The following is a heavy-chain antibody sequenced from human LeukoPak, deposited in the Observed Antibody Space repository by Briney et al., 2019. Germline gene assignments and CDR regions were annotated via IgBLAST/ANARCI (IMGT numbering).Heavy chain of an antibody. CDR1: GGTFSSYA. Sequence: SVKVSCKASGGTFSSYAISWVRQAPGQGLEWMGRIIPVLGIANYAQKFQGRVTITADKSTSTAYMELSSLRSEDTAVYYCAGDPSPAYYYGSGSYWLGYWGQGTLVTVSS. V-gene: IGHV1-69*04. CDR3: AGDPSPAYYYGSGSYWLGY. J-gene: IGHJ4*02. D-gene: IGHD3-10*01. CDR2: IIPVLGIA.